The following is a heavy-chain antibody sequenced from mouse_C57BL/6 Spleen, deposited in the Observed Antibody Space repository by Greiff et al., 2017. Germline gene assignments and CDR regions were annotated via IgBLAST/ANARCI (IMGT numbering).Heavy chain of an antibody. Sequence: VQLQQSGAELVKPGASVKLSCKASGYTFTEYTIHWVKQRSGQGLEWIGWFYPGSGSIKYNEKFKDKATLTADKSSSTVYMELSRLTSEDSAVYVCARHEDGDYDHDGDGAMDYWGQGTSVTVSS. CDR3: ARHEDGDYDHDGDGAMDY. D-gene: IGHD2-4*01. CDR2: FYPGSGSI. CDR1: GYTFTEYT. V-gene: IGHV1-62-2*01. J-gene: IGHJ4*01.